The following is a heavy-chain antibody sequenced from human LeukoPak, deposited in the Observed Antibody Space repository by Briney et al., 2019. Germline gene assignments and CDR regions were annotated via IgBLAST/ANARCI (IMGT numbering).Heavy chain of an antibody. CDR3: AGLGSTVKGRIDP. Sequence: ASVKVSCKASGYHFTGYHVHWVRQAPGQGLEWMGRISTDSGDADIAQKFQGRVTMTRDTSISTAYMELSRLTSDDSAVYYCAGLGSTVKGRIDPWGQGISVTVSS. D-gene: IGHD5/OR15-5a*01. CDR1: GYHFTGYH. CDR2: ISTDSGDA. J-gene: IGHJ5*02. V-gene: IGHV1-2*02.